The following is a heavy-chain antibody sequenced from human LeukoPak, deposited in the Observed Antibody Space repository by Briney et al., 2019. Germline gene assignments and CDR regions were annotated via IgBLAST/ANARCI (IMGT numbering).Heavy chain of an antibody. CDR2: ISGSGGST. V-gene: IGHV3-23*01. CDR1: GFTFSSYA. Sequence: PGGSLRLSCAASGFTFSSYAMSWVRQAPGKGLEWVSAISGSGGSTYYADSVKGRFTISRDNSKNTLYLQMNSLRAEDTAVYYCAKVKSAVAGSKYYYYGMDVWGQGTTVTVS. CDR3: AKVKSAVAGSKYYYYGMDV. D-gene: IGHD6-19*01. J-gene: IGHJ6*02.